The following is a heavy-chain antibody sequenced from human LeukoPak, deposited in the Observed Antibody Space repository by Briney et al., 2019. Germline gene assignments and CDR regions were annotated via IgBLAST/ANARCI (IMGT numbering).Heavy chain of an antibody. CDR3: AREIVGATRENWFDP. Sequence: PGGSLRLSCAASGFTFSSYWIHWVRQAPGKGLVWVSRINSDGSSTTYADSVKGRFTISRDNAKNTLYLQMNSLRAEDTAVYYCAREIVGATRENWFDPWGQGTLVTVSS. CDR1: GFTFSSYW. CDR2: INSDGSST. V-gene: IGHV3-74*01. J-gene: IGHJ5*02. D-gene: IGHD1-26*01.